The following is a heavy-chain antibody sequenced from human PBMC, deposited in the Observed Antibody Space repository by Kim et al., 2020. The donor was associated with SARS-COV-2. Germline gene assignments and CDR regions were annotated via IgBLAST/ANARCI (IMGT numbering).Heavy chain of an antibody. CDR3: ARDPTYYYGSGSYPYYFDY. D-gene: IGHD3-10*01. J-gene: IGHJ4*02. Sequence: GRVTITADKSTSTAYMELSSLRAEDTAVYYCARDPTYYYGSGSYPYYFDYWGQGTLVTVSS. V-gene: IGHV1-69*04.